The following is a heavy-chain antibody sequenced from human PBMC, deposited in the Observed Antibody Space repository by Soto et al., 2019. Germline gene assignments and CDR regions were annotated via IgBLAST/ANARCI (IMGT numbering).Heavy chain of an antibody. J-gene: IGHJ4*02. V-gene: IGHV3-15*01. CDR1: GFTFSNAW. CDR3: TTSLYSSGWLFDY. Sequence: YLRLSCAASGFTFSNAWMSWVRQAPGKGLEWVGRIKSKTDGGTTDYAAPVKGRFTISRDDSKNTLYLQMNSLKTEDTAVYYCTTSLYSSGWLFDYWGQGTLVTVSS. CDR2: IKSKTDGGTT. D-gene: IGHD6-19*01.